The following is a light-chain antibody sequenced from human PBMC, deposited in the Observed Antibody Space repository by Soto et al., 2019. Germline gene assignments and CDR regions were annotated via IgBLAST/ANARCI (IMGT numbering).Light chain of an antibody. V-gene: IGLV1-51*01. CDR1: SSNIGSNY. CDR2: DNV. CDR3: GTWDNSLSAV. J-gene: IGLJ2*01. Sequence: QSALTQPPSVSAAPGQKVTISCSGSSSNIGSNYVSWYQQLPGTAPKLLIYDNVKRPSGIPDRFSGSQSGTSATLGITGLQTGDEADYYCGTWDNSLSAVFGGGTK.